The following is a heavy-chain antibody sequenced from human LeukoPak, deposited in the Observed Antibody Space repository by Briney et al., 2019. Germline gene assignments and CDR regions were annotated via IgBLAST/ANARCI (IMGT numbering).Heavy chain of an antibody. CDR2: ISWNNGSI. D-gene: IGHD6-19*01. J-gene: IGHJ3*02. CDR3: AKDAGYSSGWSPYAFDI. CDR1: GFTFDDYA. V-gene: IGHV3-9*01. Sequence: GGSLRLSCAASGFTFDDYAMHWVRQAPGKGLEWVSGISWNNGSIGYADSVKGRFTISRDNAKNSLYLQMNSLRAEDTALYYCAKDAGYSSGWSPYAFDIWGQGTMVTVSS.